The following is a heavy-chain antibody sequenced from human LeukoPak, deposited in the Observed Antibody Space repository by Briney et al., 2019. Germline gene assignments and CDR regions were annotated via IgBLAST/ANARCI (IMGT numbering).Heavy chain of an antibody. CDR3: ARGFWSGYHFFDH. J-gene: IGHJ4*02. CDR1: GFTFSSYV. D-gene: IGHD3-3*01. V-gene: IGHV3-23*01. CDR2: ISGRGDFT. Sequence: GGSLRLSCAASGFTFSSYVMSWVRQAPGKGLEWVSTISGRGDFTYYADSVKGRFTISRDNSKNTLYLQMNSLRAGDTAVYYCARGFWSGYHFFDHWGQGTLVTVSS.